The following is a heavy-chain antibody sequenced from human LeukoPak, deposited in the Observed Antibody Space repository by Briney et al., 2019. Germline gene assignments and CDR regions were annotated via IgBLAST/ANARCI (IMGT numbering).Heavy chain of an antibody. CDR1: GDSITYGYY. V-gene: IGHV4-38-2*02. D-gene: IGHD7-27*01. CDR3: ARDNWVVLVLVARAFDY. Sequence: SDTLSLSCTDSGDSITYGYYWAWSAKPPGRGLEWIGSILESGSTDYSTSHTRRVNITVDTSKNQSSLRLNSVTATDTAIYYCARDNWVVLVLVARAFDYWGQGILVTVSA. J-gene: IGHJ4*02. CDR2: ILESGST.